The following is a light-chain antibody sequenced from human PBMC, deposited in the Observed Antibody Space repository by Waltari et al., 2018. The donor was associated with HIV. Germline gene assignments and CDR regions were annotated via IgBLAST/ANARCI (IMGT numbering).Light chain of an antibody. CDR3: GTWDSSLSAVV. Sequence: QSVLTQPPSVSAAPGQKVTISCSGRPPHIGNNYVSWYQRLPGTAPKLLIYDNSERPSGIPDRFSGSKSGTSATLGITGLQTGDEADYYCGTWDSSLSAVVFGTGTKVTVL. CDR1: PPHIGNNY. CDR2: DNS. V-gene: IGLV1-51*01. J-gene: IGLJ1*01.